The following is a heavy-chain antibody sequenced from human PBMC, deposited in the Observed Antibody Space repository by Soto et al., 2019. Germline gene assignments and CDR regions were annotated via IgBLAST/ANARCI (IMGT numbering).Heavy chain of an antibody. CDR2: ISGSGGST. CDR3: AKEGARRITIFGVVITDAFDI. CDR1: GFTFSSYA. D-gene: IGHD3-3*01. J-gene: IGHJ3*02. Sequence: GGSLRLSCAASGFTFSSYAMSWVRQAPGKGLEWVSAISGSGGSTYYADSVKGRFTISRDNSKNTLYLQMNSLRAEDTAVYYCAKEGARRITIFGVVITDAFDIWGQRTMVTGSS. V-gene: IGHV3-23*01.